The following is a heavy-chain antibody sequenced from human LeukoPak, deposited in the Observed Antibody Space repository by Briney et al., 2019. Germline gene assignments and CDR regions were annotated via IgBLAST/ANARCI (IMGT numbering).Heavy chain of an antibody. CDR1: GGTFSSYA. D-gene: IGHD3-10*01. V-gene: IGHV1-69*13. J-gene: IGHJ4*02. CDR3: ARYYYGSGSYYNPPAYYFDY. Sequence: SVKVSCKASGGTFSSYAISWVRQAPGQGLEWMGGIIPIFGTANYAQKFQGRVTITADESTSTAYMELSSLRSEDTAVYYCARYYYGSGSYYNPPAYYFDYWGQGTLVTVSS. CDR2: IIPIFGTA.